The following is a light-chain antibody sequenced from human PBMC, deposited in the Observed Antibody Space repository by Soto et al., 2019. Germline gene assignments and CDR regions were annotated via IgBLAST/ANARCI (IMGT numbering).Light chain of an antibody. CDR1: QSVSSSY. J-gene: IGKJ1*01. Sequence: EIVLTQSPGTLSLSPGERATLSCRASQSVSSSYLAWYQQKPGQAPRLLIYGASSRATGIPDRFSGSGSGTDFTLTISRVEPEDFALYYCQHYGTSPWTFGQGTKVEIK. CDR3: QHYGTSPWT. CDR2: GAS. V-gene: IGKV3-20*01.